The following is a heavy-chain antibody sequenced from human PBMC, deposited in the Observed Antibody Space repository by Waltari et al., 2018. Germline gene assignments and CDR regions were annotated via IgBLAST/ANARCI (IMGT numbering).Heavy chain of an antibody. CDR2: MSYNGAT. CDR3: ATYIGASIGTAAFDV. V-gene: IGHV4-39*02. Sequence: QLQLQESGPGLGKPSETLSLTCIVSGGSITSNRHYWAWIRQPPGQGLEWIGTMSYNGATYSSPSLKSRVTVSRDTSKNHLSLKLDSVTAEDTAVYYCATYIGASIGTAAFDVWGQGTMVTVSS. CDR1: GGSITSNRHY. D-gene: IGHD5-12*01. J-gene: IGHJ3*01.